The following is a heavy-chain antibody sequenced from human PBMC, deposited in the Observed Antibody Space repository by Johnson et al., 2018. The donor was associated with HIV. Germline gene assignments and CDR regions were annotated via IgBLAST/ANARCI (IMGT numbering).Heavy chain of an antibody. CDR1: GFTFNNYA. J-gene: IGHJ3*01. CDR2: ISGSGGST. CDR3: AKSSRVATTVDAFDF. V-gene: IGHV3-23*04. D-gene: IGHD2-15*01. Sequence: VQLVESGGGVVQPGRSLILSCAASGFTFNNYAMSWVRQAPGKGLEWVSAISGSGGSTYYADSVKGRFTIYRDNSKNTLYLQMNSLRAEDTAVYYCAKSSRVATTVDAFDFWGQGTMVTVSS.